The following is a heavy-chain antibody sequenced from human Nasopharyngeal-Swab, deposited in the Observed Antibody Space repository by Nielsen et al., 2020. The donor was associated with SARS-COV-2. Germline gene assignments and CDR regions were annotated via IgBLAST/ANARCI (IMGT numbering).Heavy chain of an antibody. CDR2: INAGTGNR. V-gene: IGHV1-3*01. Sequence: ASVKVSCKVSGYTFTTYAIHWVRHAPGQRLEWMAWINAGTGNREYSQRFQGRVTISADTSASTAYMELHSLRSEDTAVYYCASPDYGDYWGQGTLVTVSS. CDR3: ASPDYGDY. CDR1: GYTFTTYA. J-gene: IGHJ4*02.